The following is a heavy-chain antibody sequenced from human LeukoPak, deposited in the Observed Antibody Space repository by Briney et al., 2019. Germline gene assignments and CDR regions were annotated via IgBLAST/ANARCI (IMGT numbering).Heavy chain of an antibody. CDR1: GYTFTSYG. CDR2: ISAYNGNT. V-gene: IGHV1-18*01. CDR3: AREAPYCSGGSCYASYYFDY. J-gene: IGHJ4*02. Sequence: ASVKVSCKASGYTFTSYGISWVRQAPGQGLEWMGWISAYNGNTNYAQKLQGRVTMTTDTSTSTAYMELRSLRSDDTAVYYCAREAPYCSGGSCYASYYFDYWGRGTLVTVSS. D-gene: IGHD2-15*01.